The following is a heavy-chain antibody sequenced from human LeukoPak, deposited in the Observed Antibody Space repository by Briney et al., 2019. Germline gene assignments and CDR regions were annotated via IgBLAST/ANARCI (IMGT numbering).Heavy chain of an antibody. CDR1: GGSISSFY. V-gene: IGHV4-4*07. CDR2: IYTSGST. CDR3: ARYAYGDYFFDY. J-gene: IGHJ4*02. D-gene: IGHD4-17*01. Sequence: PSETLSLTCTVSGGSISSFYWSWIRQPAGKGLEWIGRIYTSGSTNYNPPLKSRVTMSVDTSKNQLSLKVTSVTAADTAVYYCARYAYGDYFFDYWGQGTLVTVSS.